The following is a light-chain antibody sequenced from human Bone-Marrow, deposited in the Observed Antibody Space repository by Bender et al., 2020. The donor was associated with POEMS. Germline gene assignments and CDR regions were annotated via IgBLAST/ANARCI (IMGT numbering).Light chain of an antibody. Sequence: QSALTQPASLSGSPGQSITISCTGTSSDVGSFNLVSWYQQHPGKAPKLMIYEGTERPSGVPDRFSGSKSGTSASLAITGLQSDDEAIYFCVAWDASLNGWVFGGGTKLTVL. CDR2: EGT. CDR3: VAWDASLNGWV. J-gene: IGLJ3*02. CDR1: SSDVGSFNL. V-gene: IGLV2-14*02.